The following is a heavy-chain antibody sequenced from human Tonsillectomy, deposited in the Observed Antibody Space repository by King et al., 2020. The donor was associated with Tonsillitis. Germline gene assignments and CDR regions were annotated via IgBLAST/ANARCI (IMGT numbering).Heavy chain of an antibody. Sequence: VQLVESGGGLVQPGGSLRLSCAASGFTFSTYPMHWVRQAPGKGLEYVSAISSNGGSTYYANSVRGRFTISRDNSKNTLYLQMGSLRAEDMAVYYCHGGYRYGSSDYWGQGTLVTVSS. CDR2: ISSNGGST. CDR1: GFTFSTYP. D-gene: IGHD5-18*01. CDR3: HGGYRYGSSDY. V-gene: IGHV3-64*01. J-gene: IGHJ4*02.